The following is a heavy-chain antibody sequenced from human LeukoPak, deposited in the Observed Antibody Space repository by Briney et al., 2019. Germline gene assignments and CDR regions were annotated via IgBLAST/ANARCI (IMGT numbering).Heavy chain of an antibody. J-gene: IGHJ3*02. V-gene: IGHV3-30*02. D-gene: IGHD3-3*01. Sequence: GGSLRLSCAASGFTFSSYGMHWVRQAPGKGLEWVAFILYGGSNEYYADSVKGRFTISRDNSKNTLYLQMNSLRAEDTAVYYCARPNSYDFVSGYAFDIWGQGTMVTVSS. CDR1: GFTFSSYG. CDR2: ILYGGSNE. CDR3: ARPNSYDFVSGYAFDI.